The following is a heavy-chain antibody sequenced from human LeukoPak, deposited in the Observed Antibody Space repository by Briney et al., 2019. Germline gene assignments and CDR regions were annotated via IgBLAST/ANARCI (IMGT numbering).Heavy chain of an antibody. V-gene: IGHV3-23*01. CDR3: AKHPRIASSGWYSLDY. CDR2: ISGSGGST. CDR1: GFTLSSYA. Sequence: GGSLRLSCAASGFTLSSYAMSWVRQAPGKGLEGVSAISGSGGSTYYADSVKRRFTISRDNSKNTLYLQMNSLRAEDTAVYYCAKHPRIASSGWYSLDYWGQGTLVTVSS. J-gene: IGHJ4*02. D-gene: IGHD6-19*01.